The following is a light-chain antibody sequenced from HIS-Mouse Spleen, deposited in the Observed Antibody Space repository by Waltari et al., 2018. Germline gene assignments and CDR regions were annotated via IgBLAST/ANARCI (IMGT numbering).Light chain of an antibody. Sequence: DIQMTQSPSSLSASVGDRVTITCRASQGISNYLAWYQQKPGKVPKLLIYAASTLQSGVPSRFSGSGSGTDVTLTISSLQPEDVATYYWQKYNSAPPWTFGQGTKVEIK. J-gene: IGKJ1*01. CDR3: QKYNSAPPWT. CDR2: AAS. V-gene: IGKV1-27*01. CDR1: QGISNY.